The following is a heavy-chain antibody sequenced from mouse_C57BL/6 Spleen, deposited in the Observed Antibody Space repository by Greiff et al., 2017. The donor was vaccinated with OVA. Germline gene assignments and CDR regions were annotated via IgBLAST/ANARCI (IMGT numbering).Heavy chain of an antibody. V-gene: IGHV1-55*01. CDR3: ARSGDYYGGNYFDY. J-gene: IGHJ2*01. D-gene: IGHD2-13*01. CDR1: GYTFTSYW. CDR2: IYPGSGST. Sequence: QVQLQQPGAELVKPGASVKMSCKASGYTFTSYWITWVKQRPGQGLEWIGDIYPGSGSTNYNEKFKSKATLTVDTSSSTAYMQLSSLTSEDSAVYYCARSGDYYGGNYFDYWGQGTTLTVSS.